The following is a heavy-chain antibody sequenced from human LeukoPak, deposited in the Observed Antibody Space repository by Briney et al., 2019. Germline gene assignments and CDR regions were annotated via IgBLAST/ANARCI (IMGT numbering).Heavy chain of an antibody. V-gene: IGHV3-33*06. D-gene: IGHD3-16*01. J-gene: IGHJ4*02. Sequence: PGRSLRLSCAASGFTFSSYGMHWVRQAPGKGLEWVAVIWYDGSSEYYADSVKGRFTISRDNSKNTLYLQMNSLRAGDTAVYYCAKGITFGGDLNFDYWGQGTLVTVSS. CDR2: IWYDGSSE. CDR3: AKGITFGGDLNFDY. CDR1: GFTFSSYG.